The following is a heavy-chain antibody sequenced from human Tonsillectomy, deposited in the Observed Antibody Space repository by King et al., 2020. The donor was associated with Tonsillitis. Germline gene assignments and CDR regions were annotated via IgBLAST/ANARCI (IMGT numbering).Heavy chain of an antibody. CDR1: GGSISNYY. D-gene: IGHD3-22*01. V-gene: IGHV4-4*07. CDR2: IYTSGSI. Sequence: VQLQESGPGLVKPSETLSLTCTVSGGSISNYYWSWIRQPAGKGLEWIGRIYTSGSIYYNPSLKSRVTMSVDTSKNQFSLKLSSVTAADTAVYYCARGRGWVYYDSGGYVDDAFDIWGQGTMVTVSS. J-gene: IGHJ3*02. CDR3: ARGRGWVYYDSGGYVDDAFDI.